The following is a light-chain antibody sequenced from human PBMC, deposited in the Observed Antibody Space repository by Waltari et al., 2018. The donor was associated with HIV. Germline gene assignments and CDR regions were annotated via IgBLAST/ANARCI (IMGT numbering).Light chain of an antibody. CDR3: QSYDRSLSGYVE. CDR1: SSNIGAGFD. Sequence: QSLLTQPPSVSGAPGQRVTISCTGSSSNIGAGFDVHWYQQLPGTVPKLLIYGNSNRPSGVPHRFSGSKSGTSASLAITGLQAEDEADYYCQSYDRSLSGYVEFGGGTKLTVL. CDR2: GNS. J-gene: IGLJ2*01. V-gene: IGLV1-40*01.